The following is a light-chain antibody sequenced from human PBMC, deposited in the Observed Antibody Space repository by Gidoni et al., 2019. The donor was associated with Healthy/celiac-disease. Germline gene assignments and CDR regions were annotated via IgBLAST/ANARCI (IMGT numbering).Light chain of an antibody. J-gene: IGLJ3*02. CDR2: EDN. V-gene: IGLV6-57*01. CDR3: QSYDSGNRV. CDR1: SGSIASHY. Sequence: NFMLTQPHSVSESPGKTVTISCTRSSGSIASHYVQWYQQRPGSSPTTVIYEDNQRPSGVPDRFSGSIDSSSNSASITISGLKTEDEADYYCQSYDSGNRVFGGGTKLTVL.